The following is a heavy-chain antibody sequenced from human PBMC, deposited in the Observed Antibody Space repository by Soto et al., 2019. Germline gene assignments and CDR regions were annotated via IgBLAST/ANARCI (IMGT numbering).Heavy chain of an antibody. CDR3: ARHPLLNDYIWGGYPLAPGYFDY. J-gene: IGHJ4*02. Sequence: SETLSLTCTVSGGSISSSSYYWGWIRQPPGKGLEWIGSIYYSGSTYYNPSLKSRVTISVDTSKNQFSLKLSSVTAADTAVYYCARHPLLNDYIWGGYPLAPGYFDYWGQGTLVTVSS. V-gene: IGHV4-39*01. D-gene: IGHD3-16*02. CDR1: GGSISSSSYY. CDR2: IYYSGST.